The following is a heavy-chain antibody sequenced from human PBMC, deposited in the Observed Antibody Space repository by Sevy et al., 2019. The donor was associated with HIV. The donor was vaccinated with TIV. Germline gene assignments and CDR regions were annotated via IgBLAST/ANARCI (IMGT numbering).Heavy chain of an antibody. J-gene: IGHJ4*02. CDR2: ITWDGDST. CDR3: AKDMGFTGTFPLDY. Sequence: WGSLRLSCAASGFTFDDYPMHWVRQAPGKRLEWVSLITWDGDSTFYADSVKGRFTISRDNSKNSLYLQMNSLRPEDTALYYCAKDMGFTGTFPLDYWGQGTLVTVSS. CDR1: GFTFDDYP. D-gene: IGHD1-1*01. V-gene: IGHV3-43D*04.